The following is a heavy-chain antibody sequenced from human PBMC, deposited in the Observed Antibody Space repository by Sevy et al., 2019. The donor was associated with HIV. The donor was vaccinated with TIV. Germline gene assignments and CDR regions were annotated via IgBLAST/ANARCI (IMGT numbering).Heavy chain of an antibody. J-gene: IGHJ6*02. V-gene: IGHV3-33*01. D-gene: IGHD3-3*01. CDR2: IWYDGSNK. CDR1: GFTFSSYG. CDR3: AREYYDFWSGYHYYYYYGMDV. Sequence: GGSLRLSCAASGFTFSSYGMHWVRQAPGKGLEWVAVIWYDGSNKYDADSVKGRFTISRDNSKNTLYLQMNSLRAEDTAVYYCAREYYDFWSGYHYYYYYGMDVWGQGTTVTVSS.